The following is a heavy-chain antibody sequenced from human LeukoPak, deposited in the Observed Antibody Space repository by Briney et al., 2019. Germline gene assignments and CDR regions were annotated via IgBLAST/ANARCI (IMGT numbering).Heavy chain of an antibody. Sequence: GASVKVSCRPSGYTFTGYYMHWVRQAPGQGLEWMGWINPNSGGTNYAQKFQGRVTMTRDTSISTAYMELSRLRSDDTAVYYCARDGSVVVPAARHYYYYMDVWGKGTTVTVSS. CDR1: GYTFTGYY. J-gene: IGHJ6*03. CDR3: ARDGSVVVPAARHYYYYMDV. CDR2: INPNSGGT. V-gene: IGHV1-2*02. D-gene: IGHD2-2*01.